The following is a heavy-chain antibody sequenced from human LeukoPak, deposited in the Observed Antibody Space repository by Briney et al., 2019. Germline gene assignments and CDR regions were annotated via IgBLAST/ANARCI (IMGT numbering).Heavy chain of an antibody. CDR2: IYTSGST. J-gene: IGHJ4*02. CDR3: ARDGGGSYGPDY. Sequence: SETLSLTRTVAGGSISSYYWSWVRQPAGKGLEWIGRIYTSGSTNYNPSLKSRVTISVDKSKIQFSLKLGSVTAADTAVYYCARDGGGSYGPDYWGQGTLVTVSS. CDR1: GGSISSYY. D-gene: IGHD1-26*01. V-gene: IGHV4-4*07.